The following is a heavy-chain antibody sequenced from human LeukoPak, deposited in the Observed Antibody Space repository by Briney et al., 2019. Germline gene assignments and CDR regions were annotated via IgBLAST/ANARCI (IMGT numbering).Heavy chain of an antibody. Sequence: PGGSLRLSCATSGFTFSSPNMNWVRQAPGKGLEWVSSIGSTSSFIYYADSVKGRFTISSDNAKSSLYLQMNNLRAEDTAVYYCVRGFPYDYSVTLGYWGQGTLVTVSS. CDR2: IGSTSSFI. CDR1: GFTFSSPN. CDR3: VRGFPYDYSVTLGY. V-gene: IGHV3-21*01. J-gene: IGHJ4*02. D-gene: IGHD4-11*01.